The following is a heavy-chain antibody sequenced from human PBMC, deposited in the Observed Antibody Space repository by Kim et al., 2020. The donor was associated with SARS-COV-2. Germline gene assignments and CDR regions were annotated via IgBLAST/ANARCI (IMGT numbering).Heavy chain of an antibody. J-gene: IGHJ4*02. CDR2: IRNKADRYTT. CDR3: VRVTMIRGIKYFFDY. CDR1: GFTFSDHY. V-gene: IGHV3-72*01. Sequence: GGSLRLSCAASGFTFSDHYMDWVRQSPGKGLEWVGRIRNKADRYTTEYAASVKGRFTVSRDDSKNSLYLQMNSLKTEDTALYYCVRVTMIRGIKYFFDYWGQGVLVTVSS. D-gene: IGHD3-10*01.